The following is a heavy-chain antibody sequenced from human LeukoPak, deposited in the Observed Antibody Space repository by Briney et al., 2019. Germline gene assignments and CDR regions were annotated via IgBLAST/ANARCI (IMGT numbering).Heavy chain of an antibody. CDR3: AGDNARGGSFSDYMRYFQN. D-gene: IGHD5/OR15-5a*01. V-gene: IGHV4-4*07. CDR1: GGAISNYY. J-gene: IGHJ1*01. CDR2: ISASGST. Sequence: SETLSLTCNVSGGAISNYYWSWIRQPAGKELEWLGRISASGSTNYNPSLKGRLTISVDTSKNQFSLNLISVTTADTGVYYCAGDNARGGSFSDYMRYFQNWGQGTLVTVSS.